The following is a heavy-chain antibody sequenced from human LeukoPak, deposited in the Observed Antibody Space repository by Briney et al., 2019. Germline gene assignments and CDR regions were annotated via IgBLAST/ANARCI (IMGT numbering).Heavy chain of an antibody. V-gene: IGHV1-46*03. Sequence: ASVKVSCKASGYTFTSYYMHWVRQAPGQGLEWMGIINPSGGSTSYAQKFQSRVTMTRDTSTSTVYMELSSLRSEDTAVYYCARDPPGTYYFDYWGQGTLVTVSS. CDR2: INPSGGST. D-gene: IGHD1-26*01. CDR1: GYTFTSYY. CDR3: ARDPPGTYYFDY. J-gene: IGHJ4*02.